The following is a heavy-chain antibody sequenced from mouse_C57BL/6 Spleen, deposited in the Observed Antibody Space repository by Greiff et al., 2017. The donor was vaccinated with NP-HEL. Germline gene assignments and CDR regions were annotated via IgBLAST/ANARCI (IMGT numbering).Heavy chain of an antibody. CDR1: GFTFSDYG. Sequence: EVKLVESGGGLVKPGGSLKLSCAASGFTFSDYGMHWVRQAPEKGLEWVAYISSGSSTIYYADTVKGRFTISRDNAKNTLFLQMTSLRSEDTAMYYCAKEAKFITTVVLDYWGQGTTLTVSS. CDR3: AKEAKFITTVVLDY. V-gene: IGHV5-17*01. J-gene: IGHJ2*01. D-gene: IGHD1-1*01. CDR2: ISSGSSTI.